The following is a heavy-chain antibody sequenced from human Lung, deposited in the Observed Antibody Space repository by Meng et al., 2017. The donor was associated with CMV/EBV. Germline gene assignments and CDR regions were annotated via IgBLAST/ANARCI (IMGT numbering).Heavy chain of an antibody. D-gene: IGHD2-2*01. J-gene: IGHJ4*02. Sequence: GESXKISCKTSGYTFASHWIGWVRQLPGEDLEWMGMIHCGDSRTIYSPLFQGQVTISVDKSLNTAYLQWNSLQASDTAMYYCARHYDASWFGYWGQGTLVTVSS. CDR1: GYTFASHW. V-gene: IGHV5-51*01. CDR2: IHCGDSRT. CDR3: ARHYDASWFGY.